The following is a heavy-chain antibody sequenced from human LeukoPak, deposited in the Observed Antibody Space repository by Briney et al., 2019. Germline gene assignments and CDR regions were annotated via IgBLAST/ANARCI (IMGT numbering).Heavy chain of an antibody. Sequence: GGSLRLSCAVSGFTFSNHGMHWVRQAPGKGLEWVAVISYDGSNKYYADCVKGRVTISRDNSKNTLYLQMNSLRAEDTAVYYCARVGLGLGVCVWGKGTTVTISS. CDR2: ISYDGSNK. CDR1: GFTFSNHG. J-gene: IGHJ6*04. V-gene: IGHV3-30*03. CDR3: ARVGLGLGVCV. D-gene: IGHD3-3*01.